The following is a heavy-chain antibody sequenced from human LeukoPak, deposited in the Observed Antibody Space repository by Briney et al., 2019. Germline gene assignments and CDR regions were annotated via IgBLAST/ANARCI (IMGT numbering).Heavy chain of an antibody. D-gene: IGHD1-26*01. Sequence: VASVKVSCKASGGTFSSYAISWVRQAPGQGLEWMGGIIPIFGTANYAQKFQGRVTITADESTSTAYMELSSLRSEDTAVYYCARGGPYSGSSNAFDIWGQGTMVTVSS. V-gene: IGHV1-69*01. CDR3: ARGGPYSGSSNAFDI. CDR2: IIPIFGTA. CDR1: GGTFSSYA. J-gene: IGHJ3*02.